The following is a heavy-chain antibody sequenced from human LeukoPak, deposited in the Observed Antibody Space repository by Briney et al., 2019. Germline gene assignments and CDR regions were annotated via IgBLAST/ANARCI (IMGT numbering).Heavy chain of an antibody. Sequence: GGSLRLSCSASGFTFSSYAMHWVRQAPGKGLEYVSSISSNGGSAYYADSVKGRFTISRDNSKNTLFLQMSSLRTEDTAVYYCASPYSGYDYNFDHWGQGTLVTVSS. CDR2: ISSNGGSA. J-gene: IGHJ4*02. V-gene: IGHV3-64D*06. D-gene: IGHD5-12*01. CDR1: GFTFSSYA. CDR3: ASPYSGYDYNFDH.